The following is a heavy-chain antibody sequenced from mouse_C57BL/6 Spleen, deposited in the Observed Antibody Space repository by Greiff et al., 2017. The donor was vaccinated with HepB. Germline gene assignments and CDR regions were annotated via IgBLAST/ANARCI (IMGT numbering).Heavy chain of an antibody. CDR3: AGAATVDVDY. J-gene: IGHJ2*01. D-gene: IGHD1-1*01. CDR1: GYSFTDYN. V-gene: IGHV1-39*01. CDR2: INPNYGTT. Sequence: EVQLQQSGPELVKPGASVKISCKASGYSFTDYNMNWVKPSNGKSLEWIGVINPNYGTTSYNQKFKGNATLTVDQSSSTAYMQLNRLTSEDSSVYYCAGAATVDVDYWGKGNTLTVAS.